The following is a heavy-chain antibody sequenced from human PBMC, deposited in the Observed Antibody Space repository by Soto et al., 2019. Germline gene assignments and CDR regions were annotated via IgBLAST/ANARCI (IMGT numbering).Heavy chain of an antibody. CDR3: AKRYYYDSSQRSFDY. CDR2: ISGSGGST. J-gene: IGHJ4*02. D-gene: IGHD3-22*01. Sequence: GGSLRLSCAASGFTFSSYAMSWVRQAPGKGLEWVSAISGSGGSTYYADSVKGRFTISRDNSKNTLYLQMNSLRAEDTAVYYCAKRYYYDSSQRSFDYWGQGTLVTVSS. CDR1: GFTFSSYA. V-gene: IGHV3-23*01.